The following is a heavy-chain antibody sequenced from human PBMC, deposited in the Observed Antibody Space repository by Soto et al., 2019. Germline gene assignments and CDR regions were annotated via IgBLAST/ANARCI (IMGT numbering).Heavy chain of an antibody. J-gene: IGHJ4*02. CDR3: ARERDIVVVPAASGLGY. V-gene: IGHV3-21*01. CDR2: ISTSSGYI. CDR1: GFTFSSYS. D-gene: IGHD2-2*01. Sequence: GSLRLSCAASGFTFSSYSMNWVRQAPGKGLEWVSSISTSSGYIYYADSVKGRFTISRDNAKNSLYLQMNSLRAEDTAVYYCARERDIVVVPAASGLGYWGQGTLVTVSS.